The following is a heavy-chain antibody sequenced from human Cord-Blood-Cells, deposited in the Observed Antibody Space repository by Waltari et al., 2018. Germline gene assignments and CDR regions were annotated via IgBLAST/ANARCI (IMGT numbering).Heavy chain of an antibody. V-gene: IGHV3-7*01. J-gene: IGHJ5*02. CDR3: AYSSSS. CDR1: GFTFSSDW. Sequence: EVQLVESGGGLVQPGGSLSPSCAASGFTFSSDWMSWVRQAPGKGLEWVANIKQDGSEKYYVDSVKGRFTISRDNAKNSLYLQMNSLRAEDTAVYYCAYSSSSWGQGTLVTVSS. CDR2: IKQDGSEK. D-gene: IGHD6-6*01.